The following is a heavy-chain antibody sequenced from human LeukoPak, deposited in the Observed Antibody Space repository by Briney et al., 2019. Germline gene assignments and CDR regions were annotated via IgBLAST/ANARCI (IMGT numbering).Heavy chain of an antibody. V-gene: IGHV4-61*02. CDR2: IDASGTT. CDR3: ARDFSEGAFDI. Sequence: SETLSLTCAVSGGSISSGPYYWSWIRQPAGKGLEWIGRIDASGTTDYNPSLKSRVTISVDTSKNQFSLNLRSVTAADTAVYYCARDFSEGAFDIWGQGTMVSVSS. J-gene: IGHJ3*02. D-gene: IGHD3-10*01. CDR1: GGSISSGPYY.